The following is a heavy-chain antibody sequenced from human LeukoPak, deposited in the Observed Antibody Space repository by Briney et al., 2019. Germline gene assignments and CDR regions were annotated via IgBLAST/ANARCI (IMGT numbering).Heavy chain of an antibody. CDR2: IYYSGST. Sequence: PSETLSLTCTVSGGSISSGDYCWSWIRQPPGKGLEWIGYIYYSGSTYYNPSLKSRVTISVDTSKNQFSLKLSSVTAADTAVYYCARGEVTTYYIDYWGQGTLVTVSS. J-gene: IGHJ4*02. CDR1: GGSISSGDYC. D-gene: IGHD4-11*01. V-gene: IGHV4-30-4*08. CDR3: ARGEVTTYYIDY.